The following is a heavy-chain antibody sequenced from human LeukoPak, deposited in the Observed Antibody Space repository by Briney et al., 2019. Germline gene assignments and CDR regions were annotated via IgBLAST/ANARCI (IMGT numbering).Heavy chain of an antibody. V-gene: IGHV3-53*01. J-gene: IGHJ4*02. CDR1: GFTVSSNY. Sequence: PGGSLRLSCAASGFTVSSNYMSWVRQAPGKGLEWGSVIYSGGSTYYADSVKGRFTISRDDSKNTLYLQMNSLRAEDTAVYYCARTSDDYGDYDPFDYWGQGTLVTVSS. D-gene: IGHD4-17*01. CDR3: ARTSDDYGDYDPFDY. CDR2: IYSGGST.